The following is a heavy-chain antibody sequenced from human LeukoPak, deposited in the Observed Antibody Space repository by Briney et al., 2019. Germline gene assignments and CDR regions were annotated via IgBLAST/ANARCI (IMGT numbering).Heavy chain of an antibody. CDR3: ARARSHYASASLIVFDI. CDR2: IYASGST. CDR1: GASLNSFF. V-gene: IGHV4-4*07. D-gene: IGHD2-2*01. J-gene: IGHJ3*02. Sequence: SETLSLTCAVSGASLNSFFWSWLRQPAGKGLEWIGRIYASGSTNYNPSLESRLAMSVDTSKNQFSLKLRSVTAADTAVYYCARARSHYASASLIVFDIWGQGTKVSVSS.